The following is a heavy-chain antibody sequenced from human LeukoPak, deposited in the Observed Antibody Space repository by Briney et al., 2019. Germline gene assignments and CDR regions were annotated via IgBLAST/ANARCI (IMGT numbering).Heavy chain of an antibody. CDR1: GFTLSSYV. D-gene: IGHD3-10*01. J-gene: IGHJ6*02. V-gene: IGHV3-30*19. CDR2: ISYDGSNK. Sequence: GGSLRLACAASGFTLSSYVMHWVRQAPGKGLEWVAVISYDGSNKYYADSVKGRFTISRDNSKNTLYLQMNSLRDEDTAAYYCARESGLVRGVYYYDGMDVWGQGTTVTVSS. CDR3: ARESGLVRGVYYYDGMDV.